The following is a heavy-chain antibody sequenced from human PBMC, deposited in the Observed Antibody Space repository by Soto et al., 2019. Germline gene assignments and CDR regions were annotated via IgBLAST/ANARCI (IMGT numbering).Heavy chain of an antibody. V-gene: IGHV3-48*01. CDR1: GFTFSSYS. D-gene: IGHD4-4*01. CDR2: ISSSSSTI. Sequence: GGSLRLSCAASGFTFSSYSMNWVRQAPGKGLEWVSYISSSSSTIYYADSVKGRFTISRDNAKNSLYLQMNSLRAEDTAVYYCAREVNSNYPYYYYYMDVWGQGTTVTVSS. CDR3: AREVNSNYPYYYYYMDV. J-gene: IGHJ6*03.